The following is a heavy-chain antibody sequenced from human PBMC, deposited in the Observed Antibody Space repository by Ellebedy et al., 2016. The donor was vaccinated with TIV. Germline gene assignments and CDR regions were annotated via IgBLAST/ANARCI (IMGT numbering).Heavy chain of an antibody. CDR1: GGSISSYY. Sequence: MPSETLSLTCTVSGGSISSYYWTWIRQPPGKGLEWIGYIYHNGNTNYNPSLKSRVTISVDPSKNQFSLKLSSVTAADTAVYYCARQYNYGTSGYYVDYWGQGTLLTVSS. CDR3: ARQYNYGTSGYYVDY. V-gene: IGHV4-59*08. CDR2: IYHNGNT. J-gene: IGHJ4*02. D-gene: IGHD3-22*01.